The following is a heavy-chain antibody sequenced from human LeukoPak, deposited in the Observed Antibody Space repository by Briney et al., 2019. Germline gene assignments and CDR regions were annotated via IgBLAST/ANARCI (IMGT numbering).Heavy chain of an antibody. J-gene: IGHJ3*02. D-gene: IGHD1-1*01. CDR3: ARDRIWNDAGHDPFDI. V-gene: IGHV4-4*07. Sequence: SETLSLTCNVSGASISSYYWSWIRQPPGKRLEWIGRIYTSANTNYSPSFKSRATISIDRSKNQFSLNLPSVPAADTAVYYCARDRIWNDAGHDPFDIWGQGTMVTVSS. CDR2: IYTSANT. CDR1: GASISSYY.